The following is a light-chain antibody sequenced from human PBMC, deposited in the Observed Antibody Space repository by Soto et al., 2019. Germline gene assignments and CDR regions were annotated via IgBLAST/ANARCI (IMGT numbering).Light chain of an antibody. J-gene: IGKJ1*01. V-gene: IGKV3-15*01. Sequence: EIVLAQSPDTLYLSPGERATLSCRAGQPISGTYVAWYQQRPGQAPRLLIYGASTRATGIPARFSGSGSGTEFTLTISSLQSEDFAVYYCQQYNNWPPWTFGQGTKVDIK. CDR2: GAS. CDR3: QQYNNWPPWT. CDR1: QPISGT.